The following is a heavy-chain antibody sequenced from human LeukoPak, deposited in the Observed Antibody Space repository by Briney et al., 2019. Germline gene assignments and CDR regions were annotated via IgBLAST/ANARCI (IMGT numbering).Heavy chain of an antibody. D-gene: IGHD5-12*01. CDR1: GFTFSSYG. CDR3: AKDPYHVVTKHFDY. Sequence: GGSLRLSCAASGFTFSSYGMHWVREAPGKGREGGAFIRYGGSNKYYADSVKGRFTISRDNAKNTLYVQMNSLRAEDPGVFYCAKDPYHVVTKHFDYWGQGTLLTVSS. J-gene: IGHJ4*02. CDR2: IRYGGSNK. V-gene: IGHV3-30*02.